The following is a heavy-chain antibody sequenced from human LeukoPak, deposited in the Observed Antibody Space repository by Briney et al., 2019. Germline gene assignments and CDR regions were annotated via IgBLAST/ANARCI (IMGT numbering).Heavy chain of an antibody. CDR2: IIGSGGST. CDR1: GFTFSSYA. J-gene: IGHJ6*02. CDR3: AKGIDYYYGMDV. D-gene: IGHD2-15*01. V-gene: IGHV3-23*01. Sequence: HPGGSLRLSCAASGFTFSSYAMSWVRQAPGKGLEWVSSIIGSGGSTYHVDSVKGRFTISRDNSKNTLYLQMNSLRAEDTAVYFCAKGIDYYYGMDVWGQGTTVTVSS.